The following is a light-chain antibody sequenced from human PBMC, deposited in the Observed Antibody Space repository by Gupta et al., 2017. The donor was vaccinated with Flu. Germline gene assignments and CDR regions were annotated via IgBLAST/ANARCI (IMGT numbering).Light chain of an antibody. CDR1: QSVGTN. CDR3: HQYDKWPREFT. CDR2: GAS. V-gene: IGKV3-15*01. Sequence: EIVMTQSPATLSVSAGERAALSCRASQSVGTNVAWYQQKPGQAPRLLIHGASTRATGTPARFSGSGSGTEFTLTISGLQSEDVAVYYCHQYDKWPREFTFGPGTKVDIK. J-gene: IGKJ3*01.